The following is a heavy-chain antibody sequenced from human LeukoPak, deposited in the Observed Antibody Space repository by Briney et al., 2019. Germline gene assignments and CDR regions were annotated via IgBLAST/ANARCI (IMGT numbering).Heavy chain of an antibody. CDR3: ARGVAMVRGVIITSPYGMDV. CDR1: GYSFTSYW. Sequence: GASLQISCKGSGYSFTSYWISWVRQMPGKGLEWMGRIDPSDSYTNYSPSFQGHVTISADKSISTAYLQWSSLKASDTAMYYCARGVAMVRGVIITSPYGMDVWGKGTTVTVSS. J-gene: IGHJ6*04. CDR2: IDPSDSYT. V-gene: IGHV5-10-1*01. D-gene: IGHD3-10*01.